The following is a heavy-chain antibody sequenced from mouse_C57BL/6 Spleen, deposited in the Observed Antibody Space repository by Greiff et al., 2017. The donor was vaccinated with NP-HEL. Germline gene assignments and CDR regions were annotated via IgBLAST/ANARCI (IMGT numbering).Heavy chain of an antibody. CDR2: IDPETGGT. CDR1: GYTFTDYE. Sequence: VQLQQSGAELVRPGASVTLSCKASGYTFTDYEMHWVKQTPVHGLEWIGAIDPETGGTAYNQTFKGKAILTADKYSSTAYMGLRSLTSEDAAVYYCTYDYDGFDYRGQGTTLTVSA. CDR3: TYDYDGFDY. D-gene: IGHD2-4*01. J-gene: IGHJ2*01. V-gene: IGHV1-15*01.